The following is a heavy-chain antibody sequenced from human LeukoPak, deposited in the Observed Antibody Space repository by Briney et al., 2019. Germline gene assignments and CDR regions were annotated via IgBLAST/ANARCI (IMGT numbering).Heavy chain of an antibody. CDR2: INHSGST. D-gene: IGHD3-22*01. V-gene: IGHV4-34*01. CDR1: GGSFSGYY. Sequence: SETLSLTCAVYGGSFSGYYWSWIRQPPGKGLEWIGEINHSGSTNYNPSLKSRVTISVDTSKNQSSLKLSSVTAADTAVYYCARTSYYYDSSGYYYPYYFDYWGQGTLVTVSS. CDR3: ARTSYYYDSSGYYYPYYFDY. J-gene: IGHJ4*02.